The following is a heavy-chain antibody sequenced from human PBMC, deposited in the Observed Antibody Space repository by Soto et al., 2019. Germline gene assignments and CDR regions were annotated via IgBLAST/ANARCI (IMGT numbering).Heavy chain of an antibody. D-gene: IGHD3-22*01. J-gene: IGHJ5*02. CDR2: ISAYNGNT. V-gene: IGHV1-18*01. Sequence: ASVNVSCKSSGYTFTSCCISWVRQAPGQGLECMGWISAYNGNTNYAQKLQGRVTMTTDTSTSTAYMGLRSLRSDDTAVYYCARDVLPYYYDSSGYYYVNWFDPWGQGTLVTVSS. CDR1: GYTFTSCC. CDR3: ARDVLPYYYDSSGYYYVNWFDP.